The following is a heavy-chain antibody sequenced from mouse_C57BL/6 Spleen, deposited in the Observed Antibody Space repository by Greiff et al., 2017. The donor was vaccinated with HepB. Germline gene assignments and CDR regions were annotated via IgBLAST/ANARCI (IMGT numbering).Heavy chain of an antibody. CDR3: TRGDGYRYYYAMDY. Sequence: EVQVVESGEGLVKPGGSLKLSCAASGFTFSSYAMSWVRQTPEKRLEWVAYISSGGDYIYYADTVKGRFTISRDNARNTLYLQMSSLKSEDTAMYYCTRGDGYRYYYAMDYWGQGTSVTVSS. D-gene: IGHD2-3*01. V-gene: IGHV5-9-1*02. J-gene: IGHJ4*01. CDR2: ISSGGDYI. CDR1: GFTFSSYA.